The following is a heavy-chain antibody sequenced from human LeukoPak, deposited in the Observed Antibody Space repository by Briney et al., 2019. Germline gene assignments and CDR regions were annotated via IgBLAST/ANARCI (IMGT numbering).Heavy chain of an antibody. V-gene: IGHV4-39*07. Sequence: SETLSLTCTVSGGSISSSSYYWGWIRQPPGKGLEWIGSIYYSGSTYYNPSLKSRVTISVDTSKNQFSLKLSSVTAADTAVYYCARGPIFEGVEYMDVWGKGTTVTVSS. CDR2: IYYSGST. D-gene: IGHD2-21*01. CDR3: ARGPIFEGVEYMDV. J-gene: IGHJ6*03. CDR1: GGSISSSSYY.